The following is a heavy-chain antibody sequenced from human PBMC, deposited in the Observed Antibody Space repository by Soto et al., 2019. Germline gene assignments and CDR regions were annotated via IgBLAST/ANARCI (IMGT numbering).Heavy chain of an antibody. J-gene: IGHJ5*02. V-gene: IGHV4-4*02. Sequence: QVRLQESGPGLVRPSGTLALTCAVSGGSINSRHWWSWVRQPPGKGLEWIGEIHHSGTTYFNPSLKSRAAISVDDSRTRFSLRLSSVTAADPAVYYCARRGRPVSPNFVYWFDPWGQGILVTVSS. CDR1: GGSINSRHW. D-gene: IGHD3-10*01. CDR3: ARRGRPVSPNFVYWFDP. CDR2: IHHSGTT.